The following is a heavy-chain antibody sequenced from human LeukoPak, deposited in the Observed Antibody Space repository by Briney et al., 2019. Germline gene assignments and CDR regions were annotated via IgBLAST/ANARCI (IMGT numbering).Heavy chain of an antibody. CDR2: IIPILGIA. D-gene: IGHD3-16*01. J-gene: IGHJ6*02. V-gene: IGHV1-69*04. CDR3: ARDYAGYGMDV. CDR1: GGTFSSYA. Sequence: ASVKVSCKASGGTFSSYAISWVRQAPGQVLEWMGRIIPILGIANYAQKFQGRVTITADKSTSTAYMELSSLRSEDTAVYYCARDYAGYGMDVWGQGTTVTVSS.